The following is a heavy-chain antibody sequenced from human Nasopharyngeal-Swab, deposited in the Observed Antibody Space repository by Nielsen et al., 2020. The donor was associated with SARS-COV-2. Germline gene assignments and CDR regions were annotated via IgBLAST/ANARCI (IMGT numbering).Heavy chain of an antibody. D-gene: IGHD1-7*01. CDR3: ARQELELALRWFDP. J-gene: IGHJ5*02. Sequence: SETLSLTCTVSGGSISSSSYYWGWIRQPPGKGLEWIGSIYYSGSTYYNPSLKSRVTISVDTSKNQFSLKLSSVTVADTAVYYCARQELELALRWFDPWGQGTLVTVSS. CDR2: IYYSGST. CDR1: GGSISSSSYY. V-gene: IGHV4-39*01.